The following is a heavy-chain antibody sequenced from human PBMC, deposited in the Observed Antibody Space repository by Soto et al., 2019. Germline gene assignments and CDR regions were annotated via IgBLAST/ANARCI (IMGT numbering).Heavy chain of an antibody. CDR1: GYTLANYD. J-gene: IGHJ4*02. V-gene: IGHV1-18*01. Sequence: ASVKVCCKASGYTLANYDRKWVRQAPGQGLEWMGWISTYTGNTNYAQKLQGRVTMTTDTSTSTAYMELRSLRSDDTAVYYCARTLYGDNVDYWGQGTLVTVSS. CDR3: ARTLYGDNVDY. D-gene: IGHD4-17*01. CDR2: ISTYTGNT.